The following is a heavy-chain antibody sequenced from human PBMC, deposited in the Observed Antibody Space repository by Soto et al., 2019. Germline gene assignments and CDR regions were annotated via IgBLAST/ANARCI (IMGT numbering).Heavy chain of an antibody. CDR3: ARDDRSVSGVVTLDH. CDR1: GYSFKNYA. D-gene: IGHD3-3*01. J-gene: IGHJ4*02. CDR2: TNEGSGNT. V-gene: IGHV1-3*01. Sequence: SVKVSCKATGYSFKNYAVHWVRQAPVQRLEWMGFTNEGSGNTRFSQKFQGRISITRDTSASTVYLDLSSLTSEDTAIYYCARDDRSVSGVVTLDHWGPGTLVTVSS.